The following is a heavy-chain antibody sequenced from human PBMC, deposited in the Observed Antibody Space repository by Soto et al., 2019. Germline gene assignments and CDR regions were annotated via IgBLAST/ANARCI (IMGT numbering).Heavy chain of an antibody. V-gene: IGHV1-69*12. J-gene: IGHJ6*02. CDR3: ANLGYCTNGVCRQYYYYGMDV. D-gene: IGHD2-8*01. CDR2: IIPIFGTA. CDR1: GGTFSSYA. Sequence: QVQLVQSGAEVKKPGSSVKVSCKASGGTFSSYAISWVRQAPGQGLEWMGGIIPIFGTANYAQKFQGRVTITADESTSTAYMELSSLRSEDTAVYYCANLGYCTNGVCRQYYYYGMDVWGQGTTVTVSS.